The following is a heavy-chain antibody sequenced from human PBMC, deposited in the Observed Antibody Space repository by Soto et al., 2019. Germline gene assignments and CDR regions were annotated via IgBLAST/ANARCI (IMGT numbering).Heavy chain of an antibody. CDR3: ARDNGEIIFDY. J-gene: IGHJ4*02. Sequence: PSETLSLTCTVSGGSISSYYWSWIRQPPGKGLEWIGYIYYSGSTNYNPSLKSRVTISVDTSKNQFSLKLSSVTAADTALYYCARDNGEIIFDYWGQGTLVTVSS. V-gene: IGHV4-59*01. CDR1: GGSISSYY. D-gene: IGHD2-8*01. CDR2: IYYSGST.